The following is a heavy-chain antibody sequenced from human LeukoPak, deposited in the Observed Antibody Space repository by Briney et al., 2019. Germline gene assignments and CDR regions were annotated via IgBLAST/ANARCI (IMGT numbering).Heavy chain of an antibody. V-gene: IGHV3-23*01. CDR3: AKARSLDLGKYYCYGMDV. CDR2: ISGSGGST. Sequence: GGSLRLSCAASGFTFSSYAMSWVRQAPGKGLEWVSAISGSGGSTYYADSVKGRFTISRDNSKNTLYLQMNSLRAEDTAVYYCAKARSLDLGKYYCYGMDVWGQGTTVTVSS. CDR1: GFTFSSYA. J-gene: IGHJ6*02. D-gene: IGHD3-16*01.